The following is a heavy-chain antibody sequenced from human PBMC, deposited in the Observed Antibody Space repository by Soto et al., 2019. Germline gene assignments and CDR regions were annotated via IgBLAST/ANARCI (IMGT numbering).Heavy chain of an antibody. J-gene: IGHJ5*02. CDR3: AKSIVVVPAAFYWFDP. D-gene: IGHD2-2*01. Sequence: QVQLVQSGAEVKKPGSSVKVSCKASGGTFSSYAISWVRQAPGQGLEWMGGIIPIFGTANYAQKFQGRVTITADEYTSTAYMELSSLRSEDTAVYSCAKSIVVVPAAFYWFDPWGQGTLVTVSS. V-gene: IGHV1-69*01. CDR1: GGTFSSYA. CDR2: IIPIFGTA.